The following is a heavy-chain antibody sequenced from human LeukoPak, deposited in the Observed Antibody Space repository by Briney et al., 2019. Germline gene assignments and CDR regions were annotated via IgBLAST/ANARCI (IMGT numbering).Heavy chain of an antibody. V-gene: IGHV3-21*01. Sequence: PGGSLRLSCAASGFTFSSYSMNWVRQAPGKGLEWVSSISSSSSYIYYADSVKGRFTISRDNAKNSLYLQMNSLRAEDTAVYYCARAYYYGSGSYSSYYGMDVWGQGTTVTAS. J-gene: IGHJ6*02. CDR1: GFTFSSYS. CDR2: ISSSSSYI. CDR3: ARAYYYGSGSYSSYYGMDV. D-gene: IGHD3-10*01.